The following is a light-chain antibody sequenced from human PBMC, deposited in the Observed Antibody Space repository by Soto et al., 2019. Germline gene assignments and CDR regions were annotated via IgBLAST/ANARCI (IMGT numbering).Light chain of an antibody. Sequence: DIQMTQSPSTLSAAVGDRVTITCRASESISSWLAWFQQKPGKAPKLLIYKASILESGVSSRFSGSESGTEFTLTISSLQPDDFATSFCQQYSAKWTFGQGTKVDIK. CDR2: KAS. V-gene: IGKV1-5*03. CDR1: ESISSW. J-gene: IGKJ1*01. CDR3: QQYSAKWT.